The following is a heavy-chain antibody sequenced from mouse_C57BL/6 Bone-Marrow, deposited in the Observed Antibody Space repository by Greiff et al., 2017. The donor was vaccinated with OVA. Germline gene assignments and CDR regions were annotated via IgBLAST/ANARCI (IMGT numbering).Heavy chain of an antibody. J-gene: IGHJ4*01. CDR3: ARRYYGSKGGYAMDY. Sequence: VHVKQSGPELVKPGASVKISCKASGYSFTGYCMNWVQQSPEKSLEWVGEINTGTGGTTYNEKFKAKATLTVDKSSSTAYMQLKSLTSEDTAVYYCARRYYGSKGGYAMDYWGQGTSVTVSS. D-gene: IGHD1-1*01. V-gene: IGHV1-42*01. CDR2: INTGTGGT. CDR1: GYSFTGYC.